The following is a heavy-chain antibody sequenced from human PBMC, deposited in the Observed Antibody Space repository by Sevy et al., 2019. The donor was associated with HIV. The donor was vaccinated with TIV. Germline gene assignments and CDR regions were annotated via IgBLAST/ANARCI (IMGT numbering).Heavy chain of an antibody. CDR2: INESGIT. J-gene: IGHJ5*02. D-gene: IGHD2-2*01. CDR3: ARSPPVVVVPGAPNWFDP. V-gene: IGHV4-34*01. Sequence: ETLSLTCAVHDGSFSGYYWNWIRQLPGKGLEWIGEINESGITYYNPSLKSRVTISVDTSKKQFSLKLNSVTAVDSAVYFCARSPPVVVVPGAPNWFDPWGQGTLVTVSS. CDR1: DGSFSGYY.